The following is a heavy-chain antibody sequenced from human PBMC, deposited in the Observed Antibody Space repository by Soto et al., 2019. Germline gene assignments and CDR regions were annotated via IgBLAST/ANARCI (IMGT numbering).Heavy chain of an antibody. CDR3: ARDSGYLNYYFDY. CDR1: GFTFSSYA. V-gene: IGHV3-30-3*01. Sequence: HPGGSLRLSCAASGFTFSSYAMHWVRQAPGKGLEWVAVISYDGSNKYYADSVKGRFTISRDNSKNTLYLQMNSLRAEDTAVYYCARDSGYLNYYFDYWGQGTLVTVSS. D-gene: IGHD3-22*01. CDR2: ISYDGSNK. J-gene: IGHJ4*02.